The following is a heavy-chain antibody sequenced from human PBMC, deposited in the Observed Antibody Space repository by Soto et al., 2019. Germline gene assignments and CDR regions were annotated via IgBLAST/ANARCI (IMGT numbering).Heavy chain of an antibody. CDR1: GGSFSGYY. D-gene: IGHD2-2*01. J-gene: IGHJ5*02. Sequence: QVQLQQWGAGLLKPSETLSLTCAVYGGSFSGYYWSWIRQPPGKGLEWIGEINHSGSTNYNPSLRTRGTTGVDTPENKSPLNLCPGTAADRAVYYCASGPRYCSSTSCYGRRGGSNWFDPWGQGTLLTAPS. CDR2: INHSGST. CDR3: ASGPRYCSSTSCYGRRGGSNWFDP. V-gene: IGHV4-34*01.